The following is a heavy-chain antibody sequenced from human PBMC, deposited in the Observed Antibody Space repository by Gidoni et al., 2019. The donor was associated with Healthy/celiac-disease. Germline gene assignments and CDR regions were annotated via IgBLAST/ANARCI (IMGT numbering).Heavy chain of an antibody. CDR3: ARIKVRYFDDVLDY. Sequence: QVTLRESGPALVKPTQTLTLTCTFSGFSLSTSGMCVSWIRQPPGKALEWLALIDWDDDKYYSTSLKTRLTISKDTSKNQVVLTMTNMDPVDTATYYCARIKVRYFDDVLDYWGQGTLVTVSS. CDR1: GFSLSTSGMC. J-gene: IGHJ4*02. D-gene: IGHD3-9*01. V-gene: IGHV2-70*01. CDR2: IDWDDDK.